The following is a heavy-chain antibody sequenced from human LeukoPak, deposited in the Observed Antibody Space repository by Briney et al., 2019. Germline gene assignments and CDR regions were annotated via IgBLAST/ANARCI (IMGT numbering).Heavy chain of an antibody. CDR2: ISYDGSHT. CDR3: ARVSSFWSGYYTPYYFDY. J-gene: IGHJ4*02. CDR1: GFTFNNYG. D-gene: IGHD3-3*01. V-gene: IGHV3-30*03. Sequence: GGSLRLSCAASGFTFNNYGMHWVRQAPGKGLEWVALISYDGSHTYYADFVKGRFTISRANSKNSLYLQMNSLRAEDTAVYYCARVSSFWSGYYTPYYFDYWGQGTLVTVSS.